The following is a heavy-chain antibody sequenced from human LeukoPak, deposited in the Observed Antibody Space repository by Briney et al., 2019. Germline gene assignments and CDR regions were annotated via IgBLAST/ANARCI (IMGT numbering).Heavy chain of an antibody. J-gene: IGHJ4*02. CDR2: INHSGST. CDR3: ASPHYDYVWGSYRYLGDY. Sequence: SETLSLTCAVYGGSFNGYYWSWIRQPPGKGLEWIGEINHSGSTNYNPSLKSRVTISVDTSKNQFSLKLSSVTAADTAVYYCASPHYDYVWGSYRYLGDYWGQGTLVTVSS. V-gene: IGHV4-34*01. D-gene: IGHD3-16*02. CDR1: GGSFNGYY.